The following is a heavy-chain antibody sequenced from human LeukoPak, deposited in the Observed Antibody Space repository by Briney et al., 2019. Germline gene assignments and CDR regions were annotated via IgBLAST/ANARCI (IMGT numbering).Heavy chain of an antibody. CDR3: AREGTIFGVVILGHYYYGMDV. CDR2: ISAYNGDT. J-gene: IGHJ6*02. Sequence: ASVKVSCKASGYTFTSYGISWVRQAPGQGLEWMGWISAYNGDTNYAQKLQGRVTMTTDTSTSTAYMELRSLRPDDTAVYYCAREGTIFGVVILGHYYYGMDVWGQGTTVTVSS. V-gene: IGHV1-18*01. D-gene: IGHD3-3*01. CDR1: GYTFTSYG.